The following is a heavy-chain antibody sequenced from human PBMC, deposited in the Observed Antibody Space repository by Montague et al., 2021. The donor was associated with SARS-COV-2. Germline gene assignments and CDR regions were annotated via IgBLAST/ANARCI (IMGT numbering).Heavy chain of an antibody. Sequence: SETLSLTCAVYGGSFSGYSWCWICQPPGKGLEWIGEINHSGNTNYNPSLKSRVTIFIDKSKNHFSLQLSSVTAAATAVYYCARGGTYHYGMDVWGQGTTVAVSS. CDR3: ARGGTYHYGMDV. D-gene: IGHD3-10*01. CDR2: INHSGNT. CDR1: GGSFSGYS. J-gene: IGHJ6*02. V-gene: IGHV4-34*01.